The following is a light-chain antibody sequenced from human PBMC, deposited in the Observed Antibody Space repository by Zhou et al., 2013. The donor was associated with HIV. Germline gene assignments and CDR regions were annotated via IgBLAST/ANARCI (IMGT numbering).Light chain of an antibody. Sequence: EIVLTQSPGTLSLSPGERATLSCRASQTISSSYSAWYQQKPGQAPRLLIYGASSRATGIPDRFSGSGSGTEFTLTISSTQSEDFAVYYCQQYNNGLPFGGGTKVEIK. J-gene: IGKJ4*01. CDR3: QQYNNGLP. V-gene: IGKV3-20*01. CDR1: QTISSSY. CDR2: GAS.